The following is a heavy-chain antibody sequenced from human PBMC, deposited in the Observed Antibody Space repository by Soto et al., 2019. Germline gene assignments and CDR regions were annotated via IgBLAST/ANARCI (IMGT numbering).Heavy chain of an antibody. CDR1: GGTFSSYA. CDR3: AREFYSYCGGDCPPNNWFDP. J-gene: IGHJ5*02. D-gene: IGHD2-21*02. Sequence: SVKVSCKASGGTFSSYAISWVRQAPGQGLEWMGGIIPIFGTANYAQKFQGRVTITADESTSTAYMELSSLRSEDTAVYYCAREFYSYCGGDCPPNNWFDPWGQGTPVTVSS. V-gene: IGHV1-69*13. CDR2: IIPIFGTA.